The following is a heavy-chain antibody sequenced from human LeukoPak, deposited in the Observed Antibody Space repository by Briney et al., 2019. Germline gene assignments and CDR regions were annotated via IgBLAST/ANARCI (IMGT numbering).Heavy chain of an antibody. CDR2: INPSGGST. J-gene: IGHJ4*02. Sequence: EASVKVSCKASGYTFTSYYMHWVRQAPGQGLEWMGIINPSGGSTSYAQKFQGRVTMTRDMSTSTVYMELSSLRSEDTAVYYCVRENSSGYYTIDYWGQGTLVTVSS. CDR1: GYTFTSYY. D-gene: IGHD3-3*01. CDR3: VRENSSGYYTIDY. V-gene: IGHV1-46*01.